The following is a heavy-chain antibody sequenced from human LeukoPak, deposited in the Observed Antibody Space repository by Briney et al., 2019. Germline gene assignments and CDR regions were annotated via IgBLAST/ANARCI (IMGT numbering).Heavy chain of an antibody. CDR1: GGTFSSYA. CDR3: ARATDPSSWYSAYGMDV. J-gene: IGHJ6*02. CDR2: IIPILGIA. V-gene: IGHV1-69*04. D-gene: IGHD6-13*01. Sequence: SVKVSCKASGGTFSSYAISWVRQAPGQGLEWMGRIIPILGIANYAQKFQGRVTITADKSTSTAYMELSSLRSEDTAVYCCARATDPSSWYSAYGMDVWGQGTTVTVSS.